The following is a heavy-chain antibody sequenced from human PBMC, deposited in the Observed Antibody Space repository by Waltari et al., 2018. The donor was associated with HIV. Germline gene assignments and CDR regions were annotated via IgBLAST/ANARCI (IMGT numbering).Heavy chain of an antibody. V-gene: IGHV3-30*03. CDR2: MSSDGSET. Sequence: QEELLESGGRAVQRGGSLWLSRKPSGFTFTTYGLVWVRQALGWPLELVASMSSDGSETFYGGSVKGRFTITRDNTRNVVFLQLTGLRGYDTAVYYCSRVFAPLQMTSWY. CDR1: GFTFTTYG. J-gene: IGHJ2*01. CDR3: SRVFAPLQMTSWY.